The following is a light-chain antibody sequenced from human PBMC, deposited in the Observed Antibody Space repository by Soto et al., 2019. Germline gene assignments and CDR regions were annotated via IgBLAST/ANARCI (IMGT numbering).Light chain of an antibody. Sequence: QPVLTQSPSASASLGASVKLTCTLSSGHSSYGIAWHQQQPEKGPRYLMKLNSDGSHSKGDGIPDRFSGSSSGAERYLTISSLQSEDEADDYCQTWGTGLPVFGGGTQLTV. J-gene: IGLJ7*01. CDR3: QTWGTGLPV. V-gene: IGLV4-69*01. CDR1: SGHSSYG. CDR2: LNSDGSH.